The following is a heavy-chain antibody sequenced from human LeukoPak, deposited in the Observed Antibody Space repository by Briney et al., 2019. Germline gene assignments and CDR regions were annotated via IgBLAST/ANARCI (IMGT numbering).Heavy chain of an antibody. CDR1: GFTFSNYG. J-gene: IGHJ4*02. D-gene: IGHD3-10*01. V-gene: IGHV3-30*18. CDR2: ISYDGSNK. CDR3: ANYGSGSYFHY. Sequence: QPVRSLRLSCAASGFTFSNYGMHWVRQAPGKGLEWVAVISYDGSNKYYADSVKGRFTISRDNSKNTLYLQMNSLRAEDTAVYYCANYGSGSYFHYWGQGTLVTVSS.